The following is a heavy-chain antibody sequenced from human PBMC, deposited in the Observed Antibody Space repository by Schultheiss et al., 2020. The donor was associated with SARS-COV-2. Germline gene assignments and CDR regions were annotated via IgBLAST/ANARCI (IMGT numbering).Heavy chain of an antibody. J-gene: IGHJ4*02. Sequence: GGSLRLSCAASGFTFSNYAMHWVRQAPGKGLEWVAFISYDGSNNYYADSVKGRFTISRDNSKNTLYLQMNSLRAEDTAVYYCARDPTQTYYFDYWGQGTLVTVSS. CDR1: GFTFSNYA. CDR2: ISYDGSNN. CDR3: ARDPTQTYYFDY. D-gene: IGHD2-15*01. V-gene: IGHV3-30-3*01.